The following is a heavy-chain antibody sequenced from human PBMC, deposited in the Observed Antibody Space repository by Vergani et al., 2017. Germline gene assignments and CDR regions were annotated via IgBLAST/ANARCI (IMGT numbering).Heavy chain of an antibody. J-gene: IGHJ6*02. D-gene: IGHD1-26*01. CDR1: GGTFSSYA. V-gene: IGHV1-69*04. CDR3: ARPIVSYGRDV. CDR2: IIPILGIA. Sequence: QVQLVQSGAEVKKPGSSVKVSCKASGGTFSSYAISWVRQAPGQGREWMGRIIPILGIANYAQKFQGRVTMTADKSTSTAYMELSSLRSEDTAVYYCARPIVSYGRDVWGQATTVTVSS.